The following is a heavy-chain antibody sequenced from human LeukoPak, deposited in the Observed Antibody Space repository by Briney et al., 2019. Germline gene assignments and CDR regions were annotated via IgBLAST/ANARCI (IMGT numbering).Heavy chain of an antibody. CDR3: AKDILADY. Sequence: PRGSPRLSCAASGFTFSSYGMHWVRQAPGKGLEWVAVISYDGSNIHYADSVKGRFTISRDNSKNTLYLEMNSLRAEDTAVYYCAKDILADYWGQGTLVPVSS. V-gene: IGHV3-30*18. CDR2: ISYDGSNI. CDR1: GFTFSSYG. J-gene: IGHJ4*02.